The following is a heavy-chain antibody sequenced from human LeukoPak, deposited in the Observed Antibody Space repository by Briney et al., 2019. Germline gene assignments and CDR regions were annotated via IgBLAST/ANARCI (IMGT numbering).Heavy chain of an antibody. CDR3: VRVGSTYAFDV. CDR2: IRNKAKSYTT. Sequence: QPGGSLRLSCAASGFTFSDHSMDWVRQAPGKGLEWVGRIRNKAKSYTTEYAASVKGRFTISRDGSNNSLYLQMNSLKTEDTAVYYCVRVGSTYAFDVWGQGTMVTVSS. D-gene: IGHD2/OR15-2a*01. J-gene: IGHJ3*01. CDR1: GFTFSDHS. V-gene: IGHV3-72*01.